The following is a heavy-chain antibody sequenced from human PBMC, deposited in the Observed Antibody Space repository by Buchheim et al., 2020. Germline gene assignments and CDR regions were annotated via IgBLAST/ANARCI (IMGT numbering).Heavy chain of an antibody. V-gene: IGHV3-7*04. J-gene: IGHJ4*02. D-gene: IGHD1-14*01. CDR3: ARGARYLDF. CDR1: RFIFSTYW. CDR2: IKPDGSEK. Sequence: DVQLVESGGGLVQPGGSLRLSCAASRFIFSTYWMTWVRQAPGKGLEWVANIKPDGSEKYHVDSVEGRFTISRDTVKNSEYLQMNSLRAEDTAVYYCARGARYLDFWGQGT.